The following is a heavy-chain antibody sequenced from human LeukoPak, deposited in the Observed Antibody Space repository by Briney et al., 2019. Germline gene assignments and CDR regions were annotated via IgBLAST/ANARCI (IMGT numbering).Heavy chain of an antibody. CDR3: ATYTHWVAGDV. CDR1: GFAFSDSW. Sequence: GGSLRLSCAASGFAFSDSWMSWVRQAPGKGLEWVANMNQDGSAKGYVDSVKGRFTISRDNARNSLYLQMSSLRPEDTAVYYCATYTHWVAGDVWGQGTTVTVYS. V-gene: IGHV3-7*01. D-gene: IGHD3-16*01. CDR2: MNQDGSAK. J-gene: IGHJ6*02.